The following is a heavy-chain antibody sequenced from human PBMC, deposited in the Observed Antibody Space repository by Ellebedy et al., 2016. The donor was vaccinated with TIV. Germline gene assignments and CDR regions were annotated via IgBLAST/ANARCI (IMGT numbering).Heavy chain of an antibody. CDR1: GYTFTSYG. V-gene: IGHV1-18*01. J-gene: IGHJ5*02. D-gene: IGHD6-19*01. CDR2: ISGLNGKT. CDR3: ARDNTVGGTNWFDP. Sequence: AASVKVSCKTSGYTFTSYGVSWVRQAPGQGLEWMGWISGLNGKTKYARTVQGRVTLTTDTAARTVYMELTSLRSDDTAVYYCARDNTVGGTNWFDPWGQGTLVTVAS.